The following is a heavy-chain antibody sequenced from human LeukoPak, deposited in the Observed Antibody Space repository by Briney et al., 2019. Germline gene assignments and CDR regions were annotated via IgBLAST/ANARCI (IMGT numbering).Heavy chain of an antibody. CDR3: ARAGGQVWPYYYYYYYYMDV. V-gene: IGHV1-8*01. CDR2: MNPNSGNT. J-gene: IGHJ6*03. Sequence: ASVKVSCKASGYTFTSYDINWVRQATGQGLEWMGWMNPNSGNTGYAQKFQGRVTMTRNTSISTAYMELSSLRSEDTAVYYCARAGGQVWPYYYYYYYYMDVWGKGTTVTVSS. CDR1: GYTFTSYD. D-gene: IGHD3-22*01.